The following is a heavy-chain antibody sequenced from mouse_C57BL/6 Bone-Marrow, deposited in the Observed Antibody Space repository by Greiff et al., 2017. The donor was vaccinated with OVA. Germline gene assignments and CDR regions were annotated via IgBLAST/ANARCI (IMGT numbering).Heavy chain of an antibody. J-gene: IGHJ4*01. V-gene: IGHV5-4*03. CDR1: GFTFSSYA. D-gene: IGHD1-1*01. Sequence: EVKLEESGGGLVKPGGSLKLSCAASGFTFSSYAMSWVRQTPEKRLEWVATISDGGSYTYYPDNVKGRFTISRDNAKNNLYLQMSHLKSEDTAMYYCARYSSYYYAMDYWGQGTSVTVSS. CDR3: ARYSSYYYAMDY. CDR2: ISDGGSYT.